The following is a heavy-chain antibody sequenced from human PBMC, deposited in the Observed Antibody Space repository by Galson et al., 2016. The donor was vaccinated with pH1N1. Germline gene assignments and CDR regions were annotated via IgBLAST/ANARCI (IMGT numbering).Heavy chain of an antibody. J-gene: IGHJ4*02. D-gene: IGHD3-10*01. V-gene: IGHV3-9*01. CDR2: ISWNSNYI. CDR1: GFAFDDFA. Sequence: SLRLSCAASGFAFDDFAMHWVRHVPGKGLEWVSGISWNSNYIGYADSVKVRFTISRDSAKKSLFLQMNSLRVEDTALYYCAKGAGRYYFGSGSFNYWGQGTQVTVSS. CDR3: AKGAGRYYFGSGSFNY.